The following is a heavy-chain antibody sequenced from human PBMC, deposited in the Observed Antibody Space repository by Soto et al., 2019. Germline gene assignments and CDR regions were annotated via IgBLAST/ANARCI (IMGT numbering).Heavy chain of an antibody. D-gene: IGHD4-17*01. J-gene: IGHJ3*02. V-gene: IGHV2-5*02. CDR2: IYWDDDK. CDR1: GFSLTTSGVG. CDR3: AHPQTYYGVHGGAFDI. Sequence: QITLKESGPTLVKPTQTLTLTCTFSGFSLTTSGVGVGWIRQPPGKALELLALIYWDDDKRYRPSLKNRLTITRDTSKNQVVLTMTNMDPVDTATYFCAHPQTYYGVHGGAFDIWGQGTMVTVSS.